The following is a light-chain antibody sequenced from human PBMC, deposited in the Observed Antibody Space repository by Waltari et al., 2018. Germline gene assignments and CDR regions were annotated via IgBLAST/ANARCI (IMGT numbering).Light chain of an antibody. Sequence: QSALTPPASVSGSPGQSISIPCTRTSNDVAGYNFVSWYQHHPGKDPKLMIYDVSKRPSGVAYRFSGSKSGNTASLTISGLRPEDEADYYCCSYAGSTTFVFGTGTWVTVL. V-gene: IGLV2-23*02. J-gene: IGLJ1*01. CDR1: SNDVAGYNF. CDR2: DVS. CDR3: CSYAGSTTFV.